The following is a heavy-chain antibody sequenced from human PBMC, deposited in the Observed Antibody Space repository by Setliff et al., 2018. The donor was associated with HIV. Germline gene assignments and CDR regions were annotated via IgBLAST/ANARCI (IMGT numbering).Heavy chain of an antibody. CDR1: GGSIKSSSYY. V-gene: IGHV4-39*07. Sequence: SETLSLTCTVSGGSIKSSSYYWGWIRQPPGKGLEWIGSIYYSGNTYYNPSLKSRVTISEDRSRNQFSLNLSSVTAADTAVYYCARVGGFFGEARPPPDYWGQGALVTVSS. CDR3: ARVGGFFGEARPPPDY. J-gene: IGHJ4*02. D-gene: IGHD3-10*01. CDR2: IYYSGNT.